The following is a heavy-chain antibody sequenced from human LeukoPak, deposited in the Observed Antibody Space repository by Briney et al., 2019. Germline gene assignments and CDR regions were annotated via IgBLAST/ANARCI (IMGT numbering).Heavy chain of an antibody. CDR1: GFTVSSNY. CDR2: IYSGGST. J-gene: IGHJ4*02. CDR3: ARASSSWYLETFDY. Sequence: PGGSLRLSCAASGFTVSSNYMSWVRQAPGKGLEWVSVIYSGGSTYYADSVKGRFTISRDNSKNTLYLQMNSLRAEDTAVYYCARASSSWYLETFDYWGQGTLVTVSS. D-gene: IGHD6-13*01. V-gene: IGHV3-66*01.